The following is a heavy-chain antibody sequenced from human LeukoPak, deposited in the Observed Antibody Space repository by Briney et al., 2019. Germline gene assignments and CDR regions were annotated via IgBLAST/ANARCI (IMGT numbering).Heavy chain of an antibody. V-gene: IGHV3-43*01. CDR3: AKDLTYESSGSVIDN. Sequence: GGSLTPPCAASGFTLEVFTMHWLRQVPGKTLEWVSLVSWDGTAYYSDSVKGRFTISRDNGENSLYLQMDALRTEDTAFYYCAKDLTYESSGSVIDNWGLGTLVTVSS. CDR1: GFTLEVFT. CDR2: VSWDGTA. J-gene: IGHJ4*02. D-gene: IGHD3-22*01.